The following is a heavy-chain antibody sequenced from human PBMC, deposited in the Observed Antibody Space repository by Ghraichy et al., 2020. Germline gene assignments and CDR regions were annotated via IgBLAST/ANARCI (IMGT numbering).Heavy chain of an antibody. CDR3: AKVQAAMVTIDAFDI. V-gene: IGHV3-30*18. CDR1: GFTFSSYG. CDR2: ISYDGSNK. Sequence: GGSLRLSCAASGFTFSSYGMHWVRQAPGKGLEWVAVISYDGSNKYYADSVKGRFTISRDNSKNTLYLQMNSLRAEDTAVYYCAKVQAAMVTIDAFDIWGQGTMVTVSS. J-gene: IGHJ3*02. D-gene: IGHD5-18*01.